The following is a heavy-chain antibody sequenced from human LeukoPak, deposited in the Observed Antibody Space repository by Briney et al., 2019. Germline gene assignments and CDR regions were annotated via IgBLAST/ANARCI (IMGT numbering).Heavy chain of an antibody. CDR3: AKRALSGVAVAGLDS. CDR1: GFTFSNYA. Sequence: GGSLRLSCAASGFTFSNYAMTWVRQAPGKGLEWVSTISSGYGDTYYTDSVKGRFTVSRDNSKNTLYLQMNSLRAEDTAVYYCAKRALSGVAVAGLDSWGQGALVTVSS. D-gene: IGHD6-19*01. J-gene: IGHJ4*02. V-gene: IGHV3-23*01. CDR2: ISSGYGDT.